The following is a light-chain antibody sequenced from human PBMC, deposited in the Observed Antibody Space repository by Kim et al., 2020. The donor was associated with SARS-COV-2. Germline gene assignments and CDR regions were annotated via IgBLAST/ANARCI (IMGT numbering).Light chain of an antibody. Sequence: QSALTQPASVSGSPGQSITISCTGTSSDVGGYNYVSWYQQQPGKAPKLMIYDVSKRPSGVSNRFSGSKSGNTASLTISGLQADDEADYYCSSYTSSSTLYVFGTGTKVTVL. CDR3: SSYTSSSTLYV. CDR1: SSDVGGYNY. V-gene: IGLV2-14*03. J-gene: IGLJ1*01. CDR2: DVS.